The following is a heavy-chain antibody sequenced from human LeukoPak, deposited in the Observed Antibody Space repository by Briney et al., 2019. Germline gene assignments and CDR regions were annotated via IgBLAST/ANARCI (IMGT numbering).Heavy chain of an antibody. CDR3: ARRGFSGYAANYYYYYAMDV. Sequence: GGSLRLSCAASGFTFSSYWMSWVRQAPGKGLEWVANIKQDGSEKYYVDSVKGRFTISRDNAKNSLYLQMNSLRAEDTAVNYCARRGFSGYAANYYYYYAMDVWGQGTTVTVSS. J-gene: IGHJ6*02. CDR2: IKQDGSEK. V-gene: IGHV3-7*01. CDR1: GFTFSSYW. D-gene: IGHD2-2*01.